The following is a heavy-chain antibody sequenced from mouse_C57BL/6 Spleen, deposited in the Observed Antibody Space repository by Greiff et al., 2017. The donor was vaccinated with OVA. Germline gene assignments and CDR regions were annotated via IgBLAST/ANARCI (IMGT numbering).Heavy chain of an antibody. J-gene: IGHJ1*03. CDR1: GFTFSDYG. D-gene: IGHD2-4*01. CDR2: ISSGSSTI. V-gene: IGHV5-17*01. CDR3: ARGNYDYDEVYWYFDV. Sequence: DVQLVESGGGLVKPGGSLKLSCAASGFTFSDYGMHWVRQAPEKGLEWVAYISSGSSTIYYADTVKGRFTISRDNAKNTLFLQMTSLRSEDTAMYYCARGNYDYDEVYWYFDVWGTGTTVTVSS.